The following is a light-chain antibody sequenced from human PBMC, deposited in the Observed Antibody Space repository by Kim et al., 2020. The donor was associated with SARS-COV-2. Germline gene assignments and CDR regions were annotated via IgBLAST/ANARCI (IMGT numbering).Light chain of an antibody. V-gene: IGLV3-19*01. CDR2: GKN. CDR3: NSRDSSGNHWV. J-gene: IGLJ3*02. Sequence: SSELTQDPAVSVALGQTVRITCQGDSLRSYYASWYQQKPGQAPVLVIYGKNNRPSGIPDRFSGSSSGSTASLTITGAQAEDEADYYCNSRDSSGNHWVFGGGTQLIVL. CDR1: SLRSYY.